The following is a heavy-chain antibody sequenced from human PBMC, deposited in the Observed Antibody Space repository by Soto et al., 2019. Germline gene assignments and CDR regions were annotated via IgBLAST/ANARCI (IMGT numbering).Heavy chain of an antibody. D-gene: IGHD1-26*01. Sequence: PSETLSLTCTVSGGSISSYYWSWIRQPPGKGLEWIGYIYYSGSTNYNPSLKSRVTISVDTSKNQFSLKLSSVTAADTAVYYCARDGGKWELPNADWFDPWGQGTLVTVSS. CDR3: ARDGGKWELPNADWFDP. CDR2: IYYSGST. CDR1: GGSISSYY. J-gene: IGHJ5*02. V-gene: IGHV4-59*01.